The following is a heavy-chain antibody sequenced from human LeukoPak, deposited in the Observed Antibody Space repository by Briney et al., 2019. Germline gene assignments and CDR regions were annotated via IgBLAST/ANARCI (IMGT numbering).Heavy chain of an antibody. D-gene: IGHD6-6*01. V-gene: IGHV3-74*03. CDR3: ARDQRVTGRPDIDY. CDR1: GFTFRNHW. J-gene: IGHJ4*02. CDR2: ISSDGSST. Sequence: GGALRLFCAACGFTFRNHWMHGVSQTRAKGLVWVSRISSDGSSTTYADSVKGRFTISRDNAKNTLYLQMNNLRAEDTAMYYCARDQRVTGRPDIDYWGQGTLVIVSS.